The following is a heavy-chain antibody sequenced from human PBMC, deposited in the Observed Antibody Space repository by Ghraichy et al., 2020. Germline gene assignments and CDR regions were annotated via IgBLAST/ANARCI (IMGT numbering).Heavy chain of an antibody. CDR3: ARDRGDVGLRWRQLIGY. J-gene: IGHJ4*02. D-gene: IGHD5-12*01. CDR1: GFTFSSYA. V-gene: IGHV3-30*04. Sequence: GESLNISCAASGFTFSSYAMHWVRQAPGKGLEWVAVISYDGSNKYYADSVKGRFTISRDNSKNTLYLQMNSLRAEDTAVYYCARDRGDVGLRWRQLIGYWGQGTLVTVSS. CDR2: ISYDGSNK.